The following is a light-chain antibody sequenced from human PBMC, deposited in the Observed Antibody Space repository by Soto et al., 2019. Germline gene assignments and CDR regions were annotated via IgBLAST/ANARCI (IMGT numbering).Light chain of an antibody. CDR3: QQFNNWPQT. V-gene: IGKV3-15*01. Sequence: EIVMTQSPATLSVSPGERATLSCRASQSVSSNLAWYQQKGGQAPRLLIYGASTRATGIPARFSGSGSGTEFTLTISXLQSEDFAVYFCQQFNNWPQTFGQGTKVDLK. J-gene: IGKJ1*01. CDR2: GAS. CDR1: QSVSSN.